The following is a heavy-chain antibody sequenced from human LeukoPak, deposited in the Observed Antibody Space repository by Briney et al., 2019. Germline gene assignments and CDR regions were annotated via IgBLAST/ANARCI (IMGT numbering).Heavy chain of an antibody. D-gene: IGHD6-19*01. V-gene: IGHV4-59*01. CDR3: ARGRLARSPYFDY. CDR1: GGSISSYY. CDR2: IYYSGST. Sequence: SETLSLTCTVSGGSISSYYWTWIRQPPGKGLEWIGYIYYSGSTDYNPSLTSRVTMSVDTSKNQFSLRLSSVTAADTAVYYCARGRLARSPYFDYWGQGTLVTVSS. J-gene: IGHJ4*02.